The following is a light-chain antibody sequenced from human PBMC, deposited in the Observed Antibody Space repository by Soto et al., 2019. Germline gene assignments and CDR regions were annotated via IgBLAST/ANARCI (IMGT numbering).Light chain of an antibody. Sequence: QAVVTQPPSLSGAPGQRVTISCTGSSSNIVAGYDVHWYQQLPGTAPKLLIYGNSNRPSGVPDRFSGSKSGTSASLAITGLQAEDEAEYYCQSYDSSLSALYVFGTGTKLTVL. V-gene: IGLV1-40*01. J-gene: IGLJ1*01. CDR2: GNS. CDR1: SSNIVAGYD. CDR3: QSYDSSLSALYV.